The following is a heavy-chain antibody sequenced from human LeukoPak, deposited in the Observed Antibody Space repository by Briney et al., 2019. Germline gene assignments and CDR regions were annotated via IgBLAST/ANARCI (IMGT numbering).Heavy chain of an antibody. CDR3: ANLYTVTTPFDY. D-gene: IGHD4-17*01. CDR1: GFTFSSYA. J-gene: IGHJ4*02. Sequence: PGGSLRLSCAASGFTFSSYAMSWVRQAPGKGLEWVSAISGSGGSTYYADSVKGRFTISRNNSKNTLYLQMNSLRAEDTAVYYCANLYTVTTPFDYWGQGTLVTVSS. CDR2: ISGSGGST. V-gene: IGHV3-23*01.